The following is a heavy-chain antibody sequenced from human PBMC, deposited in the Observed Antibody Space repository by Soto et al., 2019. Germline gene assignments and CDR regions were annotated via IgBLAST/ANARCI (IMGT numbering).Heavy chain of an antibody. V-gene: IGHV3-9*01. J-gene: IGHJ3*02. Sequence: GGSLRLSCAASGFTFDDYAMHWVRQAPGKGLEWVSGISWNSGSIGYADSVKGRFTISRDNAKNSLYLQMNSLRAEDTALYYCAKDSHYGSGIDAFDIWGQGTMVTVSS. CDR2: ISWNSGSI. CDR1: GFTFDDYA. CDR3: AKDSHYGSGIDAFDI. D-gene: IGHD3-10*01.